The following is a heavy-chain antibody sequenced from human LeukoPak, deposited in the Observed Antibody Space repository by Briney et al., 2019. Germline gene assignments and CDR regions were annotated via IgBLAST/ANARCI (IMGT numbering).Heavy chain of an antibody. CDR3: AREVAVAAPPYYYYYMDV. CDR2: IYYGGST. V-gene: IGHV4-39*07. J-gene: IGHJ6*03. CDR1: GGSISSGTYY. Sequence: SETLSLTCTVSGGSISSGTYYWGWIRQPPGKGLEWIGSIYYGGSTYYSPSLKSRVTISVDTSKNQFSLKLSSVTAADTAVYYCAREVAVAAPPYYYYYMDVWGKGTTVTISS. D-gene: IGHD6-19*01.